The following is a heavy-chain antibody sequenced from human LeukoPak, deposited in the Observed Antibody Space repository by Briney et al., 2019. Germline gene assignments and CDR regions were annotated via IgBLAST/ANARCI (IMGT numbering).Heavy chain of an antibody. J-gene: IGHJ4*02. D-gene: IGHD3-22*01. Sequence: LETLSLTCTVSGGSISSYYWSWIRQPPGKGLEWIGYIYYSGSTNYNPSLKGRVTISVDTSKSQFSLKLSSVTAADTAVYYCAREDSSGYYVDYWGQGTLVTVSS. CDR1: GGSISSYY. V-gene: IGHV4-59*01. CDR2: IYYSGST. CDR3: AREDSSGYYVDY.